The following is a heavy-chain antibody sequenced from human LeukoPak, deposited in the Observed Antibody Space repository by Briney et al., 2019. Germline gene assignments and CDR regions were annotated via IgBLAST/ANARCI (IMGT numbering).Heavy chain of an antibody. J-gene: IGHJ3*01. Sequence: GGSLRLSCAASEFTVSINYMSWVRQAPGKGLEWVSVIFGGGSTNYADSVKGRFTISRDNSKNTLYLQMNSLRAEDTAVYYCARGRITVFGVARSPFDVWGQGTMVTVSS. CDR1: EFTVSINY. V-gene: IGHV3-66*01. CDR2: IFGGGST. D-gene: IGHD3-3*01. CDR3: ARGRITVFGVARSPFDV.